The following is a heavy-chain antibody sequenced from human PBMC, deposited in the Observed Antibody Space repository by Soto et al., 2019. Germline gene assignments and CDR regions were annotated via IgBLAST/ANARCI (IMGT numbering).Heavy chain of an antibody. CDR3: ARTGLQIVQATSYYYGLDV. D-gene: IGHD2-8*01. J-gene: IGHJ6*02. CDR1: GFTFNSFG. CDR2: IWHDGTNK. Sequence: QVQLVESGGGVVQPGTSLRLSCEASGFTFNSFGMHCVRQAPGKGLEGVAVIWHDGTNKYYVDSVKGRFTNSRDNSKDTLYLQMNNLRAEDTAVYYCARTGLQIVQATSYYYGLDVWGQGTTVTVSS. V-gene: IGHV3-33*01.